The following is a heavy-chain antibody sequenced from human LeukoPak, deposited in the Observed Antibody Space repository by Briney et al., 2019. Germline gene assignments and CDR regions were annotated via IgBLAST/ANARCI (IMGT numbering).Heavy chain of an antibody. J-gene: IGHJ4*02. Sequence: SETLSLTCTVSGASISTNNYWAWIRQPPGKGLEWIGGILYSGITYYNPSLKSRVTVSVDTSKNQFPLKLGSVTAADTAIYYCAKHGQWLVYTQHWGRGTLVTVSP. CDR2: ILYSGIT. CDR3: AKHGQWLVYTQH. V-gene: IGHV4-39*01. D-gene: IGHD6-19*01. CDR1: GASISTNNY.